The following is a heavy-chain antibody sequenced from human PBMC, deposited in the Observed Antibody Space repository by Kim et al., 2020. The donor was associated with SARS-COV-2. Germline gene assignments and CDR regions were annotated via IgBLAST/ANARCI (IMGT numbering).Heavy chain of an antibody. Sequence: SETLSLTCTVSGGSISSYYWSWIRQPAGKGLEWIGRIYTSGSTNYNPSLKSRVTMSVDTSKNQFSLKLSSVTAADTAVYYCAREKRRALVPSLDSYYYYVDVWGKGTTVTVSS. CDR1: GGSISSYY. CDR2: IYTSGST. V-gene: IGHV4-4*07. J-gene: IGHJ6*03. CDR3: AREKRRALVPSLDSYYYYVDV. D-gene: IGHD2-21*01.